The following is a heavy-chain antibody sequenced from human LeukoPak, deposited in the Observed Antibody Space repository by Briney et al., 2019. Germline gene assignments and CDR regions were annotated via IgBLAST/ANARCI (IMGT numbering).Heavy chain of an antibody. CDR1: GYTFTSYG. V-gene: IGHV1-18*04. CDR2: ISVYNGNT. Sequence: ASVKVSCKASGYTFTSYGISWVRQAPGQGLEWMGWISVYNGNTNYAQKLQGRVTMTTDTSTSTAYMELRSLRSDDTAVYYCARDGYCSSTSCGYYYGMDVWGKGTTVTVSS. CDR3: ARDGYCSSTSCGYYYGMDV. J-gene: IGHJ6*04. D-gene: IGHD2-2*03.